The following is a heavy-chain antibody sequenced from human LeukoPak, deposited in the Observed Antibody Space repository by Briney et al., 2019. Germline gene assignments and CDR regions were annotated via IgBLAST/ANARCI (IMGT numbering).Heavy chain of an antibody. CDR1: GGSISNYY. V-gene: IGHV4-59*08. CDR3: ARRITDAFDI. CDR2: IYYSGST. D-gene: IGHD3-10*01. Sequence: SETLSLTCTVSGGSISNYYWSWIRQPPGKGLEWIGYIYYSGSTNYNPSLKSRVTISVKTSKNQFSLKLSSVTAADTAVYYCARRITDAFDIWGQGTMVTVSS. J-gene: IGHJ3*02.